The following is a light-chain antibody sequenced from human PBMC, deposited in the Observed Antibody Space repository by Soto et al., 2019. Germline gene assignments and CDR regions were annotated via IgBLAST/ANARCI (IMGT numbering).Light chain of an antibody. Sequence: EIVMTQSPATLSLSPGQRATLSCRASQSVSSKLAWYQQRPGQAPRLLIYSASTRATGIPAGFRGSGSGTEFTLTISSLQSEDFAVYYCHQYNHWLTWTFGQGTKV. CDR1: QSVSSK. J-gene: IGKJ1*01. V-gene: IGKV3-15*01. CDR3: HQYNHWLTWT. CDR2: SAS.